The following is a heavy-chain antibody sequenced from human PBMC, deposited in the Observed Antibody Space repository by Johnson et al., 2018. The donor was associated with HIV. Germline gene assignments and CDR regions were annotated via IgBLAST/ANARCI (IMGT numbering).Heavy chain of an antibody. CDR3: AKDILPLAITDAFDI. Sequence: VQLVESGGGVVRPGGSLRLSCAASGFTFDDYGMSWVRQAPGKGLEWVSGISWNSGSIGYADSVKGRFTISRDNAKNSLYLQMNSLRAEDTALYYCAKDILPLAITDAFDIWGQGTMVTVSS. V-gene: IGHV3-20*04. CDR1: GFTFDDYG. CDR2: ISWNSGSI. D-gene: IGHD3-9*01. J-gene: IGHJ3*02.